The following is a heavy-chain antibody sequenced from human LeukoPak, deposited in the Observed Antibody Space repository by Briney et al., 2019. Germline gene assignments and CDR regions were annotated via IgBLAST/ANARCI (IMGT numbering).Heavy chain of an antibody. CDR1: GYSISSGYY. V-gene: IGHV4-38-2*02. CDR2: IYHSGST. D-gene: IGHD3-22*01. CDR3: ARDTSKYYYDS. J-gene: IGHJ4*02. Sequence: SETLSLTCTVSGYSISSGYYWGWIRQPPGKGLEWIGSIYHSGSTYYNPSLKSRVTISVDTSKNQFSLKLSSVTAADTAVYYCARDTSKYYYDSWGQGTLVTVSS.